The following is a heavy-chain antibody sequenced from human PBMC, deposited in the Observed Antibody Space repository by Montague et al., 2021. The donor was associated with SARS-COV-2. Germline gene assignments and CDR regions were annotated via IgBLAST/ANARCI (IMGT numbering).Heavy chain of an antibody. Sequence: SETLSLTCTVSGGSVSSGGYCWSWIRQPPGKGLEWIGYIYYSGSTNYNPSLESRVTISLDTSKNQFSLKLTSVTAADTAVYYCARVSLAAAATRSDYWGQGTLVTVSS. CDR2: IYYSGST. D-gene: IGHD6-13*01. J-gene: IGHJ4*02. CDR3: ARVSLAAAATRSDY. V-gene: IGHV4-61*08. CDR1: GGSVSSGGYC.